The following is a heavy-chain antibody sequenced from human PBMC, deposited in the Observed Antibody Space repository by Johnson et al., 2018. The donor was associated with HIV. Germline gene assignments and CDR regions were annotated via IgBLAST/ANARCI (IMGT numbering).Heavy chain of an antibody. CDR3: AKILRSRYTVTTLADDAFDI. CDR2: ISYDGSNK. V-gene: IGHV3-30*18. D-gene: IGHD4-11*01. J-gene: IGHJ3*02. CDR1: GFTFSTYV. Sequence: VQLVESGGGVVQPGRSLRLSCAASGFTFSTYVMHWVRQAPGKGLEWVALISYDGSNKKKADSVKGRFTISRDNSKNTVYLQMNSLRSDDTAVYYCAKILRSRYTVTTLADDAFDIWGQGTMVTVSS.